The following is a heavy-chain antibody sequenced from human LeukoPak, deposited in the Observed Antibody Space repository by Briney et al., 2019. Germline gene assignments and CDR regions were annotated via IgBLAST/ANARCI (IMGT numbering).Heavy chain of an antibody. CDR2: IYYSGST. D-gene: IGHD5-18*01. J-gene: IGHJ4*02. V-gene: IGHV4-31*03. CDR1: GGSISSGGYY. CDR3: ARDGRADTAMVTAV. Sequence: SETQSLTCTVSGGSISSGGYYWSWIRQHPGKGLEWIGYIYYSGSTYYNPSLKSRVTISVDTSKNQFSLKLSSVTAADTAVYYCARDGRADTAMVTAVWGQGTLVTVSS.